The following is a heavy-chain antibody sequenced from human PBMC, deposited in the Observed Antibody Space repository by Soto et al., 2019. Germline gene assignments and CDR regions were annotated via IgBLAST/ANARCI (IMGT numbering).Heavy chain of an antibody. V-gene: IGHV1-3*01. D-gene: IGHD3-3*01. CDR2: INAGNGNT. J-gene: IGHJ4*02. CDR1: GYTFSSHA. Sequence: ASVKVSCKTSGYTFSSHAMHWVRQAPGQRLEWMGWINAGNGNTEYSQNFQGRVAITRDTSASTAYMELRSLRSEDTAVYYCARDAARITVFGVVFYFDYWGQGTLVTVSS. CDR3: ARDAARITVFGVVFYFDY.